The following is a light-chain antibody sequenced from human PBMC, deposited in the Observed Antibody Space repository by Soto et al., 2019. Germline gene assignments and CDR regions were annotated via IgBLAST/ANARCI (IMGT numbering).Light chain of an antibody. CDR3: SSYAGSNTVYV. V-gene: IGLV2-8*01. CDR1: SRDFGGYNF. Sequence: QSALTQPPSASGSPGQSVTISCTGTSRDFGGYNFVSWYQQHPGKAPKLIIYHVTKRPSGVPDRFSGSKSGNKASLTVSGLQAEDEADYYCSSYAGSNTVYVFGTGTKVTVL. CDR2: HVT. J-gene: IGLJ1*01.